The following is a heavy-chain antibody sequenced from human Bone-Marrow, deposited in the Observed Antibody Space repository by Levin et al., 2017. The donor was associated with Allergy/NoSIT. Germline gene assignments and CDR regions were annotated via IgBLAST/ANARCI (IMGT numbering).Heavy chain of an antibody. CDR3: ARGEDIVVVPAGTMRNGMDV. V-gene: IGHV3-48*03. CDR2: ISSSGSTI. CDR1: GFTFSSYE. Sequence: GGSLRLSCAASGFTFSSYEMNWVRQAPGKGLEWVSYISSSGSTIYYADSVKGRFTISRDNAKNSLYLQMNSLRAEDTAVYYCARGEDIVVVPAGTMRNGMDVWGQGTTVTVSS. J-gene: IGHJ6*02. D-gene: IGHD2-2*01.